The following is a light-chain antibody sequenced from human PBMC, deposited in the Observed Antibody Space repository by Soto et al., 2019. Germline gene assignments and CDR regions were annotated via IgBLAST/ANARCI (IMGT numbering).Light chain of an antibody. J-gene: IGKJ4*01. V-gene: IGKV3-15*01. CDR1: QSVTTN. Sequence: EILMTQSPGTLSVSPGESATLSCRASQSVTTNLAWYQQKPGQTPRLLIYGASTGATGIPARFSGSGSGTEFTLTIRSLQSEVCEIYYCQQYHTWPITFGGGTKVEIK. CDR3: QQYHTWPIT. CDR2: GAS.